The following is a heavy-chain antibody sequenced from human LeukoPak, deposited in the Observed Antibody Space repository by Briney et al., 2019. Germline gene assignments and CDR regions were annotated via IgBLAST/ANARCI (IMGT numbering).Heavy chain of an antibody. J-gene: IGHJ4*02. CDR3: ARDYDILTGYSHYFDC. CDR2: IYHSGST. Sequence: PSETLSLTCAVSGYSISSGYYWGWIRQPPGKGLEWIGSIYHSGSTYYNPSLKSRVTISVDTSKNQFSLKLSSVTAADTAVYYCARDYDILTGYSHYFDCWGQGTLVTVSS. V-gene: IGHV4-38-2*02. D-gene: IGHD3-9*01. CDR1: GYSISSGYY.